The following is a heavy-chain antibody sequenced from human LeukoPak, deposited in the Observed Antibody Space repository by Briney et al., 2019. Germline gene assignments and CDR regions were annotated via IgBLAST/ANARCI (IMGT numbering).Heavy chain of an antibody. CDR2: ISWNSGSI. Sequence: PGRSLRLSCAASGFTFDDYAMHWVRQAPGKGLEWVSGISWNSGSIGYADSVKGRFTISRDNAKNSLYLQMNSLRAEDTALYYCAKDRTYSGSSDFDYWGQGTLVTVSS. D-gene: IGHD1-26*01. J-gene: IGHJ4*02. CDR1: GFTFDDYA. V-gene: IGHV3-9*01. CDR3: AKDRTYSGSSDFDY.